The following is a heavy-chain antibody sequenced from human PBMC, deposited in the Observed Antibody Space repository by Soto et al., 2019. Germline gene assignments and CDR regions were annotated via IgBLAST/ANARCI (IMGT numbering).Heavy chain of an antibody. D-gene: IGHD6-19*01. CDR2: IWYDGSNK. Sequence: GGSLRLSCAASGFTFSSYGMHWVRQAPGKGLEWVAVIWYDGSNKYYADSVKGRFTISRDNSKNTLYLQMNSLRAEDTAVYYCARDRDGSGWYLGSSVYGMDVWGQGTTVTVSS. J-gene: IGHJ6*02. CDR1: GFTFSSYG. CDR3: ARDRDGSGWYLGSSVYGMDV. V-gene: IGHV3-33*01.